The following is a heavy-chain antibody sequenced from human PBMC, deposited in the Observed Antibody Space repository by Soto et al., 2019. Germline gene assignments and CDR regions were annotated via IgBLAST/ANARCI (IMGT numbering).Heavy chain of an antibody. CDR1: GFSLPTDRVG. CDR2: IYWDDTK. J-gene: IGHJ4*02. Sequence: QITLKESGPTLVKPTQTLTLTCTFSGFSLPTDRVGVGWIRQPPGKALEWLAVIYWDDTKTYRPSLKSRLTITKDTSKNLVALTMTDMDSVDTATYYCAHAYGGRSLYWGQGTLVPVSS. D-gene: IGHD1-26*01. CDR3: AHAYGGRSLY. V-gene: IGHV2-5*02.